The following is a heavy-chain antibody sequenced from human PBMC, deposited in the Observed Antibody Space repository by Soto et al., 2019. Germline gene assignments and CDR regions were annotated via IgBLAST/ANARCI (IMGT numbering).Heavy chain of an antibody. CDR3: ARGYRSRADDGYDI. J-gene: IGHJ3*02. CDR2: IYPDDSDT. D-gene: IGHD2-15*01. CDR1: GYIFTNNL. V-gene: IGHV5-51*01. Sequence: GESLKISRQGSGYIFTNNLIGFVRQMTWEGLEWMGIIYPDDSDTRYSPSFQGQVTISADKSISTAYLQWSSLKASDTAMYYCARGYRSRADDGYDIWGQGEMVTVSS.